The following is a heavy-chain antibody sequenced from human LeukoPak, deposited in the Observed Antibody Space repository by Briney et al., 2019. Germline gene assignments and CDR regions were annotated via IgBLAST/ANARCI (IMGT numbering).Heavy chain of an antibody. V-gene: IGHV1-3*01. CDR1: GCTFTTYA. CDR2: INAGSGIT. CDR3: ARSDSSGYSPFDY. Sequence: ASVKVSCKASGCTFTTYAIHWVRQAPGQRLEWMGWINAGSGITKFSQKFQGRVTITRDTSASTAYMELSSLTSEDTAVYYCARSDSSGYSPFDYWGQGTLVTVSS. D-gene: IGHD3-22*01. J-gene: IGHJ4*02.